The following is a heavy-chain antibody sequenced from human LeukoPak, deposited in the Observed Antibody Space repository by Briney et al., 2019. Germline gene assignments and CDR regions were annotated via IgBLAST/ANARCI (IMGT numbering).Heavy chain of an antibody. V-gene: IGHV5-51*01. D-gene: IGHD3-16*01. Sequence: GESLRISCETSGYFFTTYWIGWVRQLPGTGLEWVGAIFPDDSDTIYSPSFQGQITISADKSVRTAYLQWSSLKASDTAIYFCARQRGVGGIVNGSAPWGKGTRVTV. J-gene: IGHJ5*02. CDR3: ARQRGVGGIVNGSAP. CDR1: GYFFTTYW. CDR2: IFPDDSDT.